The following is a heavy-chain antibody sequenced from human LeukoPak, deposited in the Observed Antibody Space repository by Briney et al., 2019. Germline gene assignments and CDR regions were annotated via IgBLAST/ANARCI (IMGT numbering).Heavy chain of an antibody. J-gene: IGHJ4*02. CDR3: ARGNVGDYFDY. D-gene: IGHD4-11*01. V-gene: IGHV3-74*01. CDR1: GFTLSVHW. Sequence: PGGSLRLSCAASGFTLSVHWMYWVRQDPGTGLVGVSRINPDGSYTDYADSVKGRFTISRDNSKSTLYLQMNSLRAEDTAVYYCARGNVGDYFDYWGQGTLVTVSS. CDR2: INPDGSYT.